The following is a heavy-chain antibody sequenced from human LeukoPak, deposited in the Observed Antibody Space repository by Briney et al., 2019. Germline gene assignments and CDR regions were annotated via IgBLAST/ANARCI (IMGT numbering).Heavy chain of an antibody. V-gene: IGHV3-9*01. J-gene: IGHJ4*02. CDR3: VKDAGIAARPWYIDS. CDR1: GFTVDDYG. CDR2: INYQSATF. D-gene: IGHD6-6*01. Sequence: GGSLRLSCAASGFTVDDYGLHWVRQVPGKGLEWVSGINYQSATFDADSVKGRFTISRDNAKSLLFLLMDSLRPEDSALYYCVKDAGIAARPWYIDSWGKGTQVIVSS.